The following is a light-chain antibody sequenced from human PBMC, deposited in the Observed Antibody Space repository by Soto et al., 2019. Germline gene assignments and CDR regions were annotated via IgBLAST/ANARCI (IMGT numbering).Light chain of an antibody. Sequence: DIVMTQSPDSLAVSLGERATINCKSSQSVLYNSNNKNWLAWYQQKPGQAPKLLIRWASTRESGVPDRFSGSGSGTDFTLTITSLQAEDVAVHYCQQRSNWPRTFGQGTKVEIK. V-gene: IGKV4-1*01. CDR1: QSVLYNSNNKNW. J-gene: IGKJ1*01. CDR2: WAS. CDR3: QQRSNWPRT.